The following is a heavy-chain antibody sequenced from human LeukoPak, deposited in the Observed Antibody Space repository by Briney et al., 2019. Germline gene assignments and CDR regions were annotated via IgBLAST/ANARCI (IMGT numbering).Heavy chain of an antibody. V-gene: IGHV3-11*04. Sequence: PGGSLRLSCAASGFTFSDYYMSWIRQAPGKGLEWVSYISSSGSTIYYADSVKGRFTISRDNAKNSLYLQMNSLRAEDTAVYYCARAIPISEWSSSWYWFDPWGQGTLVTVSS. CDR3: ARAIPISEWSSSWYWFDP. CDR1: GFTFSDYY. D-gene: IGHD6-13*01. J-gene: IGHJ5*02. CDR2: ISSSGSTI.